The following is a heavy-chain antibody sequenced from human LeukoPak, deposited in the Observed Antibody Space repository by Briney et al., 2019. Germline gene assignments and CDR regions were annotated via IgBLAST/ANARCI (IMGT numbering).Heavy chain of an antibody. Sequence: PSETLSLTCTVSGGSISSSSYYWGWIRQPPGKGLEWIGSIYYSGSTYYNPSLKSRVTISVDTSKNQFSLKLSSVTAADTAVYYCARGRDGYKAWGQGTLVTVSS. CDR1: GGSISSSSYY. V-gene: IGHV4-39*07. D-gene: IGHD5-24*01. CDR3: ARGRDGYKA. J-gene: IGHJ5*02. CDR2: IYYSGST.